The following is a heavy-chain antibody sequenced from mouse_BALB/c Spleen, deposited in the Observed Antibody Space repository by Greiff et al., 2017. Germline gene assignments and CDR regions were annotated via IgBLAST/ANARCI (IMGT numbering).Heavy chain of an antibody. J-gene: IGHJ1*01. CDR1: GFTFSSFG. Sequence: EVKVVESGGGLVQPGGSRKLSCAASGFTFSSFGMHWVRQAPEKGLEWVAYISSGSSTIYYADTVKGRFTISRDNPKNTLFLQMTSLRSEDTAMYYCARSGGLNWYFDVWGAGTTVTVSS. V-gene: IGHV5-17*02. CDR2: ISSGSSTI. D-gene: IGHD2-2*01. CDR3: ARSGGLNWYFDV.